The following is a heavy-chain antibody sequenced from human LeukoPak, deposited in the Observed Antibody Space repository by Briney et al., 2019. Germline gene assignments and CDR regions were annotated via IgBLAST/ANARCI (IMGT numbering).Heavy chain of an antibody. Sequence: GGSLRLSCAASGFTFSSYSMNWVRQAPGKGLEWVSLISSSRSYIYYADSVKGRFTISRDNAENSLYLQMNSLRAEDTAVYYCARLSSGDAFDIWGQGTMVTVSS. CDR2: ISSSRSYI. J-gene: IGHJ3*02. CDR1: GFTFSSYS. CDR3: ARLSSGDAFDI. V-gene: IGHV3-21*01. D-gene: IGHD3-22*01.